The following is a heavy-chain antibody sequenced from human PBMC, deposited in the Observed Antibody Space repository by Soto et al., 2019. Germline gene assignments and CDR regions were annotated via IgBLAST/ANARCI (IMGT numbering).Heavy chain of an antibody. CDR2: INPNSGGT. V-gene: IGHV1-2*02. Sequence: ASVKVSCKASGYTFTGYYMHWVRQAPGQGLEWMGWINPNSGGTNYAQKFQGRVTMTRDTSISTAYMELSRLRSDDTAVYYCARDRGSYYLTTRFDPWGQGTLVTVSS. J-gene: IGHJ5*02. CDR1: GYTFTGYY. D-gene: IGHD1-26*01. CDR3: ARDRGSYYLTTRFDP.